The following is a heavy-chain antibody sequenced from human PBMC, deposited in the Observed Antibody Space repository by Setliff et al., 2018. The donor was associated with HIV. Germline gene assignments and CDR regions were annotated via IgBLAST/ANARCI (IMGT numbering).Heavy chain of an antibody. CDR2: IHSSGST. V-gene: IGHV4-4*09. Sequence: SETLSLTCTVSGGSVNDFYCNWIRQPPGKGPEWIGYIHSSGSTIYNPSLRSRVTIFVDSSKNELSLRLQSVTAADTAVYYCARRGESTGSWFSSWYSYDMDVWGQGTTVTVSS. CDR1: GGSVNDFY. CDR3: ARRGESTGSWFSSWYSYDMDV. D-gene: IGHD2-15*01. J-gene: IGHJ6*02.